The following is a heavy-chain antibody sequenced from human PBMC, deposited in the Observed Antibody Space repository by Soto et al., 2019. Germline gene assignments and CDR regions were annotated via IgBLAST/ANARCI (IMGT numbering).Heavy chain of an antibody. CDR1: GGSISSYY. J-gene: IGHJ6*03. CDR3: ARDLVVVPAATPANYMDV. V-gene: IGHV4-59*01. CDR2: IYYSGST. D-gene: IGHD2-2*01. Sequence: PSETLSLTCTVSGGSISSYYWSWIRQPPGKGLEWIGYIYYSGSTNYNPSLKSRVTISVDTSKNQFSLKLSSVTAADTAVYYCARDLVVVPAATPANYMDVWGKGTTVTVSS.